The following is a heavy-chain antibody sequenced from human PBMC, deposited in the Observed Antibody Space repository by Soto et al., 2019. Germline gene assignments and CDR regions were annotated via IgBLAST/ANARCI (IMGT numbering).Heavy chain of an antibody. CDR3: ARGNITIFGVVIPYYFDY. J-gene: IGHJ4*02. V-gene: IGHV1-69*02. CDR2: IIPILGIA. Sequence: GASVKVSCKASGGTFSSYTISWVRQAPGQGLEWMGRIIPILGIANYAQKFQGRVTITADESTSTAYMELSSLRSEDTAVYYCARGNITIFGVVIPYYFDYWGQGTLVTVSS. CDR1: GGTFSSYT. D-gene: IGHD3-3*01.